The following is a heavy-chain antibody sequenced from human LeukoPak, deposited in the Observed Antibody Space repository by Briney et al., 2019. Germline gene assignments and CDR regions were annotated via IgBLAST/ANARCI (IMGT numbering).Heavy chain of an antibody. CDR1: GYTFTSYD. CDR3: TRSVRDGSIDY. J-gene: IGHJ4*02. Sequence: ASVKVSCKASGYTFTSYDINWVRQATGQGLEWMGWMNPNSGKTGYAQKFQGRVTMTRGTSITTAYMELSSLRSEDTAVYYCTRSVRDGSIDYWGQGTLVTVSS. CDR2: MNPNSGKT. D-gene: IGHD5-24*01. V-gene: IGHV1-8*01.